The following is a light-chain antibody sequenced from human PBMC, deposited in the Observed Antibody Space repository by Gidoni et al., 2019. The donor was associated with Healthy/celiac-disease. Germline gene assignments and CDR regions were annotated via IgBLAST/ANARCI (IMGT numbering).Light chain of an antibody. V-gene: IGLV3-21*03. J-gene: IGLJ2*01. Sequence: SSVLTPPPSASVAPGKTARITCGGNNIGSKSVHWYQQKPGQAPVLVVYDDSDRPSGIPERFSGSNSGNTATLTISRVEAGDEADYYCQVWDSSSDHVVFGGGTKLTVL. CDR1: NIGSKS. CDR3: QVWDSSSDHVV. CDR2: DDS.